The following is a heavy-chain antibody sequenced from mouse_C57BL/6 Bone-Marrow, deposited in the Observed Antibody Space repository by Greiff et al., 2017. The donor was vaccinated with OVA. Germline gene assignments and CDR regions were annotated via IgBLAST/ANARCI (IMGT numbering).Heavy chain of an antibody. CDR2: IYPGDGDT. CDR3: ARGNYYGSGDV. V-gene: IGHV1-82*01. J-gene: IGHJ1*03. CDR1: GYAFSSSW. D-gene: IGHD1-1*01. Sequence: VQLQQSGPELVKPGASVKISCKASGYAFSSSWMNWVKQRPGKGLEWIGRIYPGDGDTNYNGKFKGKATLTADKSSSTAYMQLSSLTSEDAAVYFCARGNYYGSGDVWGTGTTVTVSS.